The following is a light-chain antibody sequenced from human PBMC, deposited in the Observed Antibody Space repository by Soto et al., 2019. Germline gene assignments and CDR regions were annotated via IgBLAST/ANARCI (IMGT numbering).Light chain of an antibody. V-gene: IGLV1-47*01. CDR3: AAWDDSLSGQVV. J-gene: IGLJ2*01. CDR1: SSNIGSNY. Sequence: QAVLTQPPSASGTPGQRVTISCSGSSSNIGSNYVYWYQQLPGTAPKHLIYRNNQRPSGVPDRFSGSKSGTSASLAISGLRSEDEADYYCAAWDDSLSGQVVFGGGTKVTVL. CDR2: RNN.